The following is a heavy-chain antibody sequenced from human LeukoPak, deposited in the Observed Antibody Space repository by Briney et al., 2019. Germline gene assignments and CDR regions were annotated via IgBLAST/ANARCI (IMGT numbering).Heavy chain of an antibody. J-gene: IGHJ4*02. CDR1: GYIFRHYG. CDR3: ARDAFAELLRLVPFDF. D-gene: IGHD1-26*01. V-gene: IGHV1-18*01. CDR2: ISAYNGNT. Sequence: ASVKVSCKASGYIFRHYGISWVRQAPGQGLEWMGWISAYNGNTNYAQKLQGRVTMTTDTSTSTAYMELRSLRSDDTAVYYCARDAFAELLRLVPFDFWGQGTLVTVSS.